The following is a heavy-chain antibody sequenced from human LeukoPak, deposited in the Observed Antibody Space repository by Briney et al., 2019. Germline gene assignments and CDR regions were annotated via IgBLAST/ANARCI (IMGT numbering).Heavy chain of an antibody. CDR2: ISSSSSYI. CDR3: ARDPYSGSYGADYYYYMDV. V-gene: IGHV3-21*01. D-gene: IGHD1-26*01. Sequence: GGSLRLSCAASGFTFSSYSMNWVRQAPGKGLEWVSFISSSSSYIYYADSVKGRFTISRDNAKSSLYLQMNSLRAEDTAVYYCARDPYSGSYGADYYYYMDVWGKGTTVTISS. CDR1: GFTFSSYS. J-gene: IGHJ6*03.